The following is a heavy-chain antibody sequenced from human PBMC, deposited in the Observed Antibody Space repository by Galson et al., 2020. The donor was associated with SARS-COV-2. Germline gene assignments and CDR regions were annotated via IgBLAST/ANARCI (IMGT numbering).Heavy chain of an antibody. D-gene: IGHD3-22*01. CDR2: VSSDGTTT. CDR1: GFIFTNYW. V-gene: IGHV3-74*01. Sequence: GGSLRLSCEASGFIFTNYWMHWVRQAPGKGLVWVSCVSSDGTTTNYADSVKGRFTISRDNANNMLSLQMNSLRADDTAVYYCVRDGPYCDSPTNCFPYNWLDPWGQGTLVTVSS. CDR3: VRDGPYCDSPTNCFPYNWLDP. J-gene: IGHJ5*02.